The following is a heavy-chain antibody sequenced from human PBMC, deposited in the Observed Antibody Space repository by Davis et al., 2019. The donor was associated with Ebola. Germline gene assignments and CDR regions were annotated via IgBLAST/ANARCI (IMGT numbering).Heavy chain of an antibody. CDR2: ISTYNGNT. J-gene: IGHJ4*02. CDR1: GYSFTSDG. D-gene: IGHD1-1*01. Sequence: AASVKVSCKASGYSFTSDGISWVRQAPGQGLEWMGWISTYNGNTNYAQKFLGRVTMTTDTYTSTAYMELRSLRSDDTAVYFCAKDVRGTTGPSEYWGQGTLVTVSS. CDR3: AKDVRGTTGPSEY. V-gene: IGHV1-18*01.